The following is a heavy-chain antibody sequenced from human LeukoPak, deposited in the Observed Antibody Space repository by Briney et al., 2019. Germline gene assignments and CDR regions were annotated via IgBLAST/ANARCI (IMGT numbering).Heavy chain of an antibody. J-gene: IGHJ4*02. V-gene: IGHV4-38-2*02. Sequence: SETLSLTCTVSGYSISNGYYWGWIRQPPGTGLEWIGSIYHSGSTYYNPSLKSRVTISVDTSKNQFSLQLNSVTAADTAVYYCARDGHRMYYYDSSNYRFDYWGRGTLVTVSS. CDR3: ARDGHRMYYYDSSNYRFDY. CDR1: GYSISNGYY. CDR2: IYHSGST. D-gene: IGHD3-22*01.